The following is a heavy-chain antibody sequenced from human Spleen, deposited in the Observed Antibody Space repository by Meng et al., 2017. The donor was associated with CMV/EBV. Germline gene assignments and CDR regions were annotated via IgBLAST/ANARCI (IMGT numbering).Heavy chain of an antibody. CDR1: GLTFTTYA. J-gene: IGHJ4*02. CDR2: IIGSSGTA. Sequence: GESLKISCAASGLTFTTYAMSWVRQAPGKGLEWVSIIGSSGTAYHEDSVKGRFTISRDNSKKTVYLQMFSLRVEDTAFYYCARVAAAAIALDCWGQGTLVTVSS. D-gene: IGHD2-15*01. V-gene: IGHV3-23*01. CDR3: ARVAAAAIALDC.